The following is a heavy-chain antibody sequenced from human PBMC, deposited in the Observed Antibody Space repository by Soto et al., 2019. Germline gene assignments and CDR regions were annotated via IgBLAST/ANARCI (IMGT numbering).Heavy chain of an antibody. Sequence: TLSLTCTVSGGSISSGGYYWSWIRQHPGKGLEWIGYIYYSGSTYYNPSLKSRVTISVDTSKNQFSLKLSSVTAADTAVYYCARDRNYYGSGGPYYFDYWGPGTLVTVSS. CDR1: GGSISSGGYY. CDR2: IYYSGST. D-gene: IGHD3-10*01. V-gene: IGHV4-31*03. J-gene: IGHJ4*02. CDR3: ARDRNYYGSGGPYYFDY.